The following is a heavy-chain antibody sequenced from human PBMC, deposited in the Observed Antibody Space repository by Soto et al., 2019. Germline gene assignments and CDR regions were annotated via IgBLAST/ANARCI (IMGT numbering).Heavy chain of an antibody. CDR3: AHIPNYYQDDWFDP. Sequence: QITLKESGPTLVKPTQTLTLTCTFSGFSLTTRGVGVGWIRQPPGKALECLALIYWDDDKRYSPSLQSRLSITKYTSKNQVVLTMTNVDPVDTATYYCAHIPNYYQDDWFDPWGQGTLVSVSS. J-gene: IGHJ5*02. D-gene: IGHD3-10*01. CDR1: GFSLTTRGVG. V-gene: IGHV2-5*02. CDR2: IYWDDDK.